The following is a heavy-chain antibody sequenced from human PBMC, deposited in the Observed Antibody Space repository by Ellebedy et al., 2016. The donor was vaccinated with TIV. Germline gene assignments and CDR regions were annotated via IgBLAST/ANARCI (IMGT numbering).Heavy chain of an antibody. V-gene: IGHV1-69*13. J-gene: IGHJ4*02. CDR3: ARDHSAWGIAAAGYFDY. D-gene: IGHD6-13*01. Sequence: AASVKVSCKASGGTFSSYAISWVRQAPGQGLEWMGGIIPIFGTANYAQKFQGRVTITADESTSTAYMELSSLRSEDTAVYYCARDHSAWGIAAAGYFDYWGQGTLVTVSS. CDR2: IIPIFGTA. CDR1: GGTFSSYA.